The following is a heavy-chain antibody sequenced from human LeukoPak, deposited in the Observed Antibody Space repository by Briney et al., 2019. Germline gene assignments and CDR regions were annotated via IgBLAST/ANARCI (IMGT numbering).Heavy chain of an antibody. CDR3: ALNYYYGSGSYYNGTAAFDI. D-gene: IGHD3-10*01. CDR1: GFTVSSNY. CDR2: IYSGGST. V-gene: IGHV3-66*01. Sequence: GGSLRLSCAASGFTVSSNYMSWVRQAPGKGLEWVSVIYSGGSTYYADSVKGRFTISRDNSKNTLYLQMNSLRAEDTAVYYCALNYYYGSGSYYNGTAAFDIWGQGTMVTVSS. J-gene: IGHJ3*02.